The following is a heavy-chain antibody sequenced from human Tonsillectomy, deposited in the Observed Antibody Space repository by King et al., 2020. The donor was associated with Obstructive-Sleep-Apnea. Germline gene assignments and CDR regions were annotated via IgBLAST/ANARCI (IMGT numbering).Heavy chain of an antibody. CDR1: GGSFSDYC. CDR2: INHSGRT. J-gene: IGHJ5*02. V-gene: IGHV4-34*01. CDR3: ARGSGAAAVNWFDP. Sequence: QVQLQQWGAGLLKPSETLSLTFAVFGGSFSDYCGSWILQPPGKGLEWIGEINHSGRTNYNPALKSRVTISVDTSKNQFSLKLNSVTAADTAVYYCARGSGAAAVNWFDPWGQGTLVTVSS. D-gene: IGHD6-13*01.